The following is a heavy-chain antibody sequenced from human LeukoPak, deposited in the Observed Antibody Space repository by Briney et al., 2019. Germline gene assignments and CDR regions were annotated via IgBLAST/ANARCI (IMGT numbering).Heavy chain of an antibody. V-gene: IGHV1-24*01. D-gene: IGHD2-2*01. CDR3: ASPQPVYCSSTSCRRTNFDY. CDR2: FDPEDGET. J-gene: IGHJ4*02. Sequence: ASVKVSCKVSGYTLTELSMHWVRQAPGKGLEWMGGFDPEDGETIYAQKFQGRVTMTEDTSTDTAYMELSSLRSEDTAVYYCASPQPVYCSSTSCRRTNFDYWGQGTLVTVSS. CDR1: GYTLTELS.